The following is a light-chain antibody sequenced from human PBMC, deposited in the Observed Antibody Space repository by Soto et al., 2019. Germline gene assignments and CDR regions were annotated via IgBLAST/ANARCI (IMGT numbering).Light chain of an antibody. J-gene: IGKJ5*01. V-gene: IGKV1-39*01. Sequence: DIQITQSPSSLSASVGDRVIITCRTSQTITSHLNWYQHKPGKAPKLLIYAASTLQSGVPSRFSGSGSGTGFTLTISSLQPEDFATYYCQQSYSTPITFGQGTRLEIK. CDR2: AAS. CDR1: QTITSH. CDR3: QQSYSTPIT.